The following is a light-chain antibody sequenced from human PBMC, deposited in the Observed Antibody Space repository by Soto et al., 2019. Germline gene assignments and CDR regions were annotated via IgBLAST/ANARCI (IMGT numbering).Light chain of an antibody. V-gene: IGKV3-20*01. CDR2: GAY. CDR1: QSVTNNF. CDR3: QQYRKPPFT. Sequence: IVLTRSPGTLSLSPGDRATLSCGASQSVTNNFLACYQQKPGQAPRLLIYGAYSKATGVPDRVSGSGSGTDLNLTISTLEHRDFALYYCQQYRKPPFTFGPGTKVDIK. J-gene: IGKJ3*01.